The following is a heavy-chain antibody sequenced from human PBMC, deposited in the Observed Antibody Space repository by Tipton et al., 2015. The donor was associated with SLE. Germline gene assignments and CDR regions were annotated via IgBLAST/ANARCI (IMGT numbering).Heavy chain of an antibody. Sequence: TLSLTCAVYGGSFSDYYWSWIRQTPGTGLEWIGEINHNGDTNYNPSLKSRVTMSVDTSRNQFSLNLSSLTAADTAVYFCARDKWGEYTASTGYFWSFVPRGQGIPVTVSS. CDR1: GGSFSDYY. J-gene: IGHJ5*02. D-gene: IGHD3-9*01. CDR2: INHNGDT. CDR3: ARDKWGEYTASTGYFWSFVP. V-gene: IGHV4-34*01.